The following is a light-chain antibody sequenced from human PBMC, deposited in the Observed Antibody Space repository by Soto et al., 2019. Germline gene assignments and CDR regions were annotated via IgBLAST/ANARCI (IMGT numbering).Light chain of an antibody. Sequence: EIVMTQSPATLSVSPGERATLPSRASQSVSSNLAWYQQKPGQAPRLLIYGASNRATGIPARFTGSGSGTEFTLTISSLQSEDFAVYYCQQYNNWPLTFGGGTKVDIK. J-gene: IGKJ4*01. CDR1: QSVSSN. CDR2: GAS. V-gene: IGKV3-15*01. CDR3: QQYNNWPLT.